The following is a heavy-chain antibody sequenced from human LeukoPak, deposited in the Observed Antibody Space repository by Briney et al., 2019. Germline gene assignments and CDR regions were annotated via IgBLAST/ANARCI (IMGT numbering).Heavy chain of an antibody. V-gene: IGHV4-59*01. Sequence: PSETLSLTCTVSGGSISRYHWSWIRQPPEKGLEWIGYIWYGGTTNYNPSLKSRVTMSVDTSKNHFSLRLSSVSAADTAIYYCVRTISDGSGDYWGQGILVTVSA. CDR2: IWYGGTT. CDR1: GGSISRYH. J-gene: IGHJ4*02. D-gene: IGHD3-10*01. CDR3: VRTISDGSGDY.